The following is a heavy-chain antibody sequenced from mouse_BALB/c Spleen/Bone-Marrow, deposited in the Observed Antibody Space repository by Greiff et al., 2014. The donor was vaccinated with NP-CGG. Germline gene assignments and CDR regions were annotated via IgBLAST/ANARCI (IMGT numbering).Heavy chain of an antibody. J-gene: IGHJ3*01. CDR3: ARNYYGSFAY. CDR2: ISTGGST. CDR1: GFTFSNYA. V-gene: IGHV5-6-5*01. Sequence: DVMLVESGGDLVKPRGSLKLSCAAPGFTFSNYALSWVRQTPEKRLEWVASISTGGSTYYLDSVKGRFTISRDSARNILYLQMSSLRSEDTAMYYCARNYYGSFAYWGQGTLVTVSA. D-gene: IGHD1-1*01.